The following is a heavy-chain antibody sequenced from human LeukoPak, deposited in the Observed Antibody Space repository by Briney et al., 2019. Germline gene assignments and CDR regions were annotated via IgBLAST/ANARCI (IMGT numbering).Heavy chain of an antibody. CDR1: GYTFTSYD. CDR2: MNPNSGNT. Sequence: GASVKVSCKASGYTFTSYDINWVRQATGQGLEWMGWMNPNSGNTGYAQKFQGRVTITRNTSISTAYIELSSLRSEDTAVYYCARGLGGGRSIFGVVKLYYYYYMDVWGKGATVTVSS. CDR3: ARGLGGGRSIFGVVKLYYYYYMDV. V-gene: IGHV1-8*03. J-gene: IGHJ6*03. D-gene: IGHD3-3*01.